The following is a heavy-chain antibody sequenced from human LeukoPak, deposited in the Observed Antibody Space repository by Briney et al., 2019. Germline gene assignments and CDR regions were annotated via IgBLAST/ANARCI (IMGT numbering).Heavy chain of an antibody. J-gene: IGHJ6*02. CDR2: IYYSGST. CDR1: GGSITSYY. Sequence: NTSETLSLTCAVSGGSITSYYWNWIRQPPGKGLEWIGYIYYSGSTNYNPSLKSRVTISVDTSKNQFSLKLSSVTAADTAVYYCTRARSNRWVGMDVWGQGTTVTVSS. CDR3: TRARSNRWVGMDV. D-gene: IGHD6-13*01. V-gene: IGHV4-59*01.